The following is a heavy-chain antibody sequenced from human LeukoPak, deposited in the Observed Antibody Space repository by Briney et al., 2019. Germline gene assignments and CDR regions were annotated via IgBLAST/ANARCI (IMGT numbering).Heavy chain of an antibody. CDR3: ARDKSDCSGGSCQFDY. V-gene: IGHV1-46*01. Sequence: GASVKVSCKASGYTFTSYYMHWVRQAPGQGLGWMGIINPSGGSTSYAQKFQGRVTMTRDMSTSTVYMELSSLRSEDTAVYYCARDKSDCSGGSCQFDYWGQGTLVTVSS. CDR2: INPSGGST. J-gene: IGHJ4*02. D-gene: IGHD2-15*01. CDR1: GYTFTSYY.